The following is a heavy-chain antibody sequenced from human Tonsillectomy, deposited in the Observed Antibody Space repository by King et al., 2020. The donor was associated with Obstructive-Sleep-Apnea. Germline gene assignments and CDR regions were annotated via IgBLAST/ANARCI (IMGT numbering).Heavy chain of an antibody. CDR2: IRSNTYGGTT. D-gene: IGHD3-22*01. Sequence: VQLVESGGGLVQPGRSLRLSCTASGFTFGDYAMSWFRQAPGKGLEWVSFIRSNTYGGTTEYAASVKGRFTISRDDSRSIAYLQMNSLKTEDTAVYYCTLTHYYSSGGYYPFDYWGQGTLVTVSS. J-gene: IGHJ4*02. V-gene: IGHV3-49*03. CDR1: GFTFGDYA. CDR3: TLTHYYSSGGYYPFDY.